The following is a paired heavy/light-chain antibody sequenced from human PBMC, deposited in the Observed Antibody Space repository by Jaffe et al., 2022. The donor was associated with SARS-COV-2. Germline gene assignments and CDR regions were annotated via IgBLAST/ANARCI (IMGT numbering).Heavy chain of an antibody. Sequence: QVQVVESGGGVVQPGRSLRLSCAASGFTFSSYAVHWVRQAPGKGLEWVAGISYDGSKDYYADSVKGRFTISRDDSKNTLYLQMNSLRAEDTAVYYCAREDWGIAAAGTLGGTYNWFDPWGQGTLVTVSS. CDR3: AREDWGIAAAGTLGGTYNWFDP. CDR1: GFTFSSYA. D-gene: IGHD6-13*01. V-gene: IGHV3-30-3*01. CDR2: ISYDGSKD. J-gene: IGHJ5*02.
Light chain of an antibody. CDR3: QQTYSTPYT. J-gene: IGKJ2*01. V-gene: IGKV1-39*01. CDR1: QTINSY. Sequence: DIQMTQSPFSLSASVGDTVTITCRASQTINSYLSWLQQTPGKAPKVLIYAASSLQSGVPSRFSGSGSGTDFTLTISSLLPEDFATYYCQQTYSTPYTFGQGTRLQI. CDR2: AAS.